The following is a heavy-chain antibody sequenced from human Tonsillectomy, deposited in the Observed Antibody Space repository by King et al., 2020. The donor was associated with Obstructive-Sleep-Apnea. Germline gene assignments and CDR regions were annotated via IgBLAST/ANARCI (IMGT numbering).Heavy chain of an antibody. Sequence: VQLVQSGAEVKKPGASVKVSCKASGDTFTSNVMHGVRQAPGQGLEGLGGIDSSGGSTAYSQKFQGRVTMTRDTSTSTVYMGMRSLSAEDSAVYLCDRERRGQWDYWGQGTLVTVSS. CDR2: IDSSGGST. J-gene: IGHJ4*02. V-gene: IGHV1-46*03. CDR1: GDTFTSNV. D-gene: IGHD2-8*01. CDR3: DRERRGQWDY.